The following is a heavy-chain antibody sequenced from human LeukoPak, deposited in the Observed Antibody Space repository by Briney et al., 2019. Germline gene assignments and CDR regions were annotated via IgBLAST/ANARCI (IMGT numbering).Heavy chain of an antibody. J-gene: IGHJ4*02. Sequence: SETLPLICTVSGGSISSGGYYWSWIRQHPGKGLEWIGYIYYSGSTYYNPSLKSRVTISVDTSKNQFSLKLSSVTAADTAVYYRARGGNYGGNSPDFDYWGQGTLVTVSP. CDR1: GGSISSGGYY. V-gene: IGHV4-31*03. D-gene: IGHD4-23*01. CDR3: ARGGNYGGNSPDFDY. CDR2: IYYSGST.